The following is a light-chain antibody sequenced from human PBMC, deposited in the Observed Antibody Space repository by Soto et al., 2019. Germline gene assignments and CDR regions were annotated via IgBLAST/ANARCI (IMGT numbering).Light chain of an antibody. J-gene: IGKJ3*01. V-gene: IGKV4-1*01. Sequence: DIVMTQSPDSLAVSLGERATINCKSSQSVLYSPNNKNYLAWYQQKPGQPPKLLIYWASTRESGVPDRFSGSGSGTDFTLTISSLQAEDVAVYYCQQYYSTPSFGPGTKVNV. CDR2: WAS. CDR3: QQYYSTPS. CDR1: QSVLYSPNNKNY.